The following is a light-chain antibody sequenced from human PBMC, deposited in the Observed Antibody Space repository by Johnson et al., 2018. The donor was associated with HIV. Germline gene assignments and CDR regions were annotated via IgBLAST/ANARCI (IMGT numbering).Light chain of an antibody. J-gene: IGLJ1*01. CDR3: GTWDSSLSAGV. V-gene: IGLV1-51*02. CDR2: ENN. Sequence: QSVLTQPPSVSAAPGQKVTISCSGSSSNIGNNYVSWFRHLPGTAPKLIIYENNKRPSGIPDRFSASKSGTSATLGITGLQTGDEADYYCGTWDSSLSAGVFGTGTKVTVL. CDR1: SSNIGNNY.